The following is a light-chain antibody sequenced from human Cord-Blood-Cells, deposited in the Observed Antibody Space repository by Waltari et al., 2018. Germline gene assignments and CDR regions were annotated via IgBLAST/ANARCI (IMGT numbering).Light chain of an antibody. Sequence: QSVLTQPPSVSGAPGQRVTIPCTGSSPNIGAGYDVHWYQQLPGTAPNLLIYGNSNRPSGVPDRFSGSKSGTSASLAITGLQAEDEADYYCQSYDSSLSGSVVFGGGTKLTVL. CDR2: GNS. CDR3: QSYDSSLSGSVV. V-gene: IGLV1-40*01. J-gene: IGLJ2*01. CDR1: SPNIGAGYD.